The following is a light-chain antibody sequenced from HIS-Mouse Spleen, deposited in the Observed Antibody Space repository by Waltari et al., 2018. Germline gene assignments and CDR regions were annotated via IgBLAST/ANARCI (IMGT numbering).Light chain of an antibody. CDR1: KLGDKY. CDR2: QDS. J-gene: IGLJ2*01. CDR3: QAWDSSTVV. V-gene: IGLV3-1*01. Sequence: SYELTPQPSVSVSPGQTASITCPGDKLGDKYACWYQQKPGQSPVLVIYQDSKRPSGIPERFSGSNSGNTATLTISGTQAMDEADYYCQAWDSSTVVFGGGTKLTVL.